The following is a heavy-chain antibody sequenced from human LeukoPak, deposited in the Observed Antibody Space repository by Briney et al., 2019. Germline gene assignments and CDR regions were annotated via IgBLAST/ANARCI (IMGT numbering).Heavy chain of an antibody. Sequence: SETLSLTCAVSGGSISSNNWWSWVRQPPGKGLEWIGEIYHSGNANYNPSLKTRVTMSVDTSKNQFSLKLSSVTAADTAVYYCARDRYYYDSSGYQVLYYYYYMDVWGKGTTVTISS. CDR3: ARDRYYYDSSGYQVLYYYYYMDV. D-gene: IGHD3-22*01. J-gene: IGHJ6*03. CDR1: GGSISSNNW. V-gene: IGHV4-4*02. CDR2: IYHSGNA.